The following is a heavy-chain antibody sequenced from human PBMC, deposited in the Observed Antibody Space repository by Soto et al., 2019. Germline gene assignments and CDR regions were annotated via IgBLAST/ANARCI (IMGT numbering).Heavy chain of an antibody. CDR3: TRGVLA. Sequence: PSETLSLTCSVPVGSFNSGGYSWSWILQPPGKGLEWIGFIIPSGSPAYNPSLKSRVTISVDRSNNQISLEISSVTAADTAVYYCTRGVLAWGPGTLVTVSS. D-gene: IGHD2-8*01. CDR1: VGSFNSGGYS. V-gene: IGHV4-30-2*01. CDR2: IIPSGSP. J-gene: IGHJ5*02.